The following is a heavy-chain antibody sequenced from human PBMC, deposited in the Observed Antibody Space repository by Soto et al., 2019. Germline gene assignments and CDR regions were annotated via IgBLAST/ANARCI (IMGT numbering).Heavy chain of an antibody. V-gene: IGHV3-23*01. J-gene: IGHJ5*01. Sequence: PGGSLRLSCAASGFTFRSYALSWVGQAPGKGLEWVSTVSDTGISTYYVGSVTGRFTISRDNSRNKVYLQMNSLRAEDTAVYYCAKSYCDSSGFDSWGLGTLVTV. CDR2: VSDTGIST. CDR1: GFTFRSYA. D-gene: IGHD3-22*01. CDR3: AKSYCDSSGFDS.